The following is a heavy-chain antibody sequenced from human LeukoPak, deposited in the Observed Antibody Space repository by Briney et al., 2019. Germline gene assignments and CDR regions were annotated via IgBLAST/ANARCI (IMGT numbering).Heavy chain of an antibody. V-gene: IGHV1-46*01. D-gene: IGHD1-26*01. J-gene: IGHJ4*02. CDR3: AILVGATGGYFDY. Sequence: ASVKVSCKASGYTFTSYYMHWVRQAPGQGLEWMGIINPSGGSTSYAQKFQGRVTVTRDTSTSTVYMELSSLRSEDTAVYYCAILVGATGGYFDYWGQGTLVTVSS. CDR1: GYTFTSYY. CDR2: INPSGGST.